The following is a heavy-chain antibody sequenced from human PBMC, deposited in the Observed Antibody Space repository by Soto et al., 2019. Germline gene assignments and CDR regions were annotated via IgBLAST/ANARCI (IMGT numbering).Heavy chain of an antibody. CDR1: GGSITDYS. CDR3: AKDQDNTDYYWIFDL. V-gene: IGHV4-59*01. J-gene: IGHJ2*01. CDR2: IYYSGST. Sequence: SETLSLTCTVSGGSITDYSWVWIRQPAGKGLEWIGYIYYSGSTNYNPSLKSRVTISVDTSKNQFSLKLSSVTAADTAVYYCAKDQDNTDYYWIFDLWGRGTPVTVSS. D-gene: IGHD4-17*01.